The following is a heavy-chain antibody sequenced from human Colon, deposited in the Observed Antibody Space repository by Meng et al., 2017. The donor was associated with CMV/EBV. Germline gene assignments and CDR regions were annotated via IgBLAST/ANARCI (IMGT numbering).Heavy chain of an antibody. CDR2: ISGNGINK. CDR3: AKTIATGTLARPCDP. CDR1: GFDFKFYA. Sequence: GESLKISCAASGFDFKFYAMTWVRQAPGKGLEWVSLISGNGINKYYADSVKGRFTISRDNSKNTVNLQMNSLRAEDTAVYFCAKTIATGTLARPCDPWGQGTLVTVSS. J-gene: IGHJ5*02. V-gene: IGHV3-23*01. D-gene: IGHD3-10*01.